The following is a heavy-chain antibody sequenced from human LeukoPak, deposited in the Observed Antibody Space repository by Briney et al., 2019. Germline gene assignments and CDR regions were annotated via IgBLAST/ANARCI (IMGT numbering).Heavy chain of an antibody. CDR2: ISSSSSYI. D-gene: IGHD6-19*01. CDR1: GFTFSSYS. Sequence: PGGSLRLSCAASGFTFSSYSMNWVRQAPGKGLEWVSSISSSSSYIYYAGSVKGRFTISRDNAKNSLYLQMNSLRAEDTAVYYCASLRGIAVADSPIDYWGQGTLVTVSS. V-gene: IGHV3-21*01. J-gene: IGHJ4*02. CDR3: ASLRGIAVADSPIDY.